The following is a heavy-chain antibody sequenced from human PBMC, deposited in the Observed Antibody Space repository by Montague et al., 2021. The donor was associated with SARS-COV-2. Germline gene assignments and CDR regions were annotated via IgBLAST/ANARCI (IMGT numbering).Heavy chain of an antibody. CDR3: VSGRDGSYSHFHF. J-gene: IGHJ1*01. D-gene: IGHD4-11*01. CDR1: GGSINEYF. CDR2: IFFNRGP. Sequence: SETLSLTCTVSGGSINEYFWTWIRQTPGKGLEWIGYIFFNRGPIXNASLKNRVTISLDTSKSQVSLRLTSVTAADTAVYFCVSGRDGSYSHFHFWGQGALVTVSS. V-gene: IGHV4-59*01.